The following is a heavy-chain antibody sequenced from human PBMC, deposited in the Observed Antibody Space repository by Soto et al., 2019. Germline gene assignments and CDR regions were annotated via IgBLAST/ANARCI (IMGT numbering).Heavy chain of an antibody. D-gene: IGHD3-10*01. CDR2: IYYSGST. J-gene: IGHJ4*02. CDR3: ASRKSSPYFDY. V-gene: IGHV4-30-4*01. Sequence: WIRQPPGKGLECIGYIYYSGSTYYNPSLKSRVTISVDTSKNQFSLKLSSVTAADTAVYYCASRKSSPYFDYWGQGTLVTVS.